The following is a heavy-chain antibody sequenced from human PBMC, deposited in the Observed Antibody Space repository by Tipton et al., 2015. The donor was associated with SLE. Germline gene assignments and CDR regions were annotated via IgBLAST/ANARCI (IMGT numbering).Heavy chain of an antibody. D-gene: IGHD1-20*01. CDR2: IFYSGGT. CDR1: GYSISSGYY. J-gene: IGHJ4*02. V-gene: IGHV4-61*05. CDR3: ARYTWDDIDY. Sequence: LRLSCTVSGYSISSGYYWGWIRQPPGQGLEWIGYIFYSGGTNYSPSLNGRVTISVDTSKNQFSLRLTSVTAADTAVYYCARYTWDDIDYWGQGTLVTVSS.